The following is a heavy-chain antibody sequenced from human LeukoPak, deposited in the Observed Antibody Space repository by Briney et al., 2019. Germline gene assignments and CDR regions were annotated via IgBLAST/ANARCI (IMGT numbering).Heavy chain of an antibody. CDR2: ISSSSSYI. D-gene: IGHD2-15*01. J-gene: IGHJ5*02. V-gene: IGHV3-21*01. CDR1: GFTFSSYS. Sequence: GGSLRLPCAASGFTFSSYSMNWARQAPGKGLEWVSSISSSSSYIYYADSVKGRFTISRDNAKNSLYLQMNSLRAEDTAVYYCASSGYCRGGSCPWGQGTLVTLSS. CDR3: ASSGYCRGGSCP.